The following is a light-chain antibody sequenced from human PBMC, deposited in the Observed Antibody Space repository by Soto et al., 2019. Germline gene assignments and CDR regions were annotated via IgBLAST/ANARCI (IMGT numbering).Light chain of an antibody. CDR2: DVS. J-gene: IGLJ1*01. Sequence: QSALTQPRSVSGSPGQSVTISCTGPSSDVGGYNYVSWYQEQPGKAPKLMIYDVSKRPSGVPDRFSGSKSGNTASLTISGLQAEDEADYYCCSYAGSSASVFGTGTKVTVL. CDR3: CSYAGSSASV. CDR1: SSDVGGYNY. V-gene: IGLV2-11*01.